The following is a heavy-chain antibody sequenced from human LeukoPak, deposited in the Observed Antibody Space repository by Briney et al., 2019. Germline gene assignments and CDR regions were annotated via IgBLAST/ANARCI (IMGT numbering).Heavy chain of an antibody. V-gene: IGHV1-2*02. CDR1: GYTFTGYC. Sequence: ASVKVSCKASGYTFTGYCMHWVRQAPGQGLEWMGWINPNSGGTNYAQKFQGRVTMTRDTSISTAYMELSRLRSDDTAVYYCARGLANYYYYMDVWGKGTTVTVSS. CDR2: INPNSGGT. D-gene: IGHD6-19*01. CDR3: ARGLANYYYYMDV. J-gene: IGHJ6*03.